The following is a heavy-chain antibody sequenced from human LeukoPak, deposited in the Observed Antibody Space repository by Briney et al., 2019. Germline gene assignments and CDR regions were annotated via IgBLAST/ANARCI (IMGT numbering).Heavy chain of an antibody. CDR1: GYTFTSYD. D-gene: IGHD6-6*01. J-gene: IGHJ4*02. CDR3: ARGQMGRGAARRVDY. V-gene: IGHV1-8*01. Sequence: AAVTVSFKASGYTFTSYDINWVGQATGQGGEGMGWMNSKSGNTGYAQKFQGRVTITRNTSISTAYMELTSLRSEDTAVYYCARGQMGRGAARRVDYWGEGTLVTVSS. CDR2: MNSKSGNT.